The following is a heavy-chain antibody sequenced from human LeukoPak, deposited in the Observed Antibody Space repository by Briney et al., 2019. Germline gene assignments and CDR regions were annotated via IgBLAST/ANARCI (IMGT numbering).Heavy chain of an antibody. Sequence: SGTLSLTCTVSGGSISSSSYYWGWIRQPPGKGLEWIGSIYYSGSTDYNPSLKSRVTISVDTSKNQFSLKLSSVTAADTAVYYCARGFGNYYGSGSYYNGLWRFGPWGQGTLVTVSS. CDR3: ARGFGNYYGSGSYYNGLWRFGP. V-gene: IGHV4-39*01. CDR2: IYYSGST. J-gene: IGHJ5*02. CDR1: GGSISSSSYY. D-gene: IGHD3-10*01.